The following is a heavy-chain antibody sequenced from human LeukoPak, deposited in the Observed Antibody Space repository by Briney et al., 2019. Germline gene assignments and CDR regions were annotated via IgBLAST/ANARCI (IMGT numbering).Heavy chain of an antibody. V-gene: IGHV4-39*07. D-gene: IGHD3-10*01. CDR2: IYYSGST. CDR1: GGSISSSSYY. CDR3: ARLCMVRGVPNYFDY. J-gene: IGHJ4*02. Sequence: PSETLSLTCTVSGGSISSSSYYWGWIRQPPGKGLEWIGSIYYSGSTYYNPSLKSRVTVSVDTSKNQFSLKLSSVTAADTAVYYCARLCMVRGVPNYFDYWGQGTLVTVSS.